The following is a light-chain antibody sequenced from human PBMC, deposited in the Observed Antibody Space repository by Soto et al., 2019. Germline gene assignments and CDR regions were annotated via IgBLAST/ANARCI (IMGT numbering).Light chain of an antibody. CDR2: AAS. CDR3: QQSYSTSIT. V-gene: IGKV1-39*01. CDR1: QSISSY. J-gene: IGKJ5*01. Sequence: PMTPSPSSLSASFGGRVTLTLRASQSISSYLNWYHQKPGKAPKLLIYAASSLQSGVPSRFSGSGSGTDFTLTISSLQPEDFATYYCQQSYSTSITFGQGTRLEIK.